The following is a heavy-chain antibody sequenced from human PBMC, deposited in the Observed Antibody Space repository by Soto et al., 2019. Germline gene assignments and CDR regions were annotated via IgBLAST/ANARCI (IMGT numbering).Heavy chain of an antibody. Sequence: ASVKVSCKASGGTFSSYAISWVRQAPGQGLEWMGGIIPIFGTANYAQKFQGRVTITADESTSTAYMELSSLRSEDTAVYYCARGRYDILTGNLVDYWGQGTLVTVSS. D-gene: IGHD3-9*01. CDR3: ARGRYDILTGNLVDY. J-gene: IGHJ4*02. CDR2: IIPIFGTA. V-gene: IGHV1-69*13. CDR1: GGTFSSYA.